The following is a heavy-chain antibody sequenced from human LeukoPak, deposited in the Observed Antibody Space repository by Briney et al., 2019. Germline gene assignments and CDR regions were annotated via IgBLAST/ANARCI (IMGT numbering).Heavy chain of an antibody. Sequence: GASVKVSCKASGYTFTSYYMHWVRQAPGQGLEWMGIINPSGGSTSYAQKFQGRVTMTEDTSTDTAYMELSSLRSEDTAVYFCARGPIGAPDYYFDYWGQGTLVTV. CDR3: ARGPIGAPDYYFDY. V-gene: IGHV1-46*01. D-gene: IGHD3-10*01. J-gene: IGHJ4*01. CDR2: INPSGGST. CDR1: GYTFTSYY.